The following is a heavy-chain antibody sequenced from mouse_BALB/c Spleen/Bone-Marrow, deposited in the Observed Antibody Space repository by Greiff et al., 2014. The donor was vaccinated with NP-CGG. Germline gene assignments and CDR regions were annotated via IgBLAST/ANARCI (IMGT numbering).Heavy chain of an antibody. V-gene: IGHV2-9*02. CDR1: GFSLTDYG. CDR3: ARDRGFNNAMDY. D-gene: IGHD3-1*01. CDR2: AWAGGNT. Sequence: VQLQQSGPGLVAPSQSLSITCTVSGFSLTDYGVHWIRQPPGKGLEWLGVAWAGGNTNYNSALMSRLRISKDSSKSQVFLKMNSLQTDDTAIYYCARDRGFNNAMDYWGQGASVTVSS. J-gene: IGHJ4*01.